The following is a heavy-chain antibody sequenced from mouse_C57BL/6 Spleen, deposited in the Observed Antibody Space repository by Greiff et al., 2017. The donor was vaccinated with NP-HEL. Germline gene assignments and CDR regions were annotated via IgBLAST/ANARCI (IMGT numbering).Heavy chain of an antibody. Sequence: EVKLVESGGGLVKPGGSLKLSCAASGFTFSSYAMSWVRQTPEKRLEWVATISDGGSYTYYPDNVKGRFTISRDNAKNNLYLQMSHLKSEDTAMYYCASYDYDDGFAYWGQGTLVTVSA. CDR3: ASYDYDDGFAY. J-gene: IGHJ3*01. D-gene: IGHD2-4*01. CDR2: ISDGGSYT. V-gene: IGHV5-4*03. CDR1: GFTFSSYA.